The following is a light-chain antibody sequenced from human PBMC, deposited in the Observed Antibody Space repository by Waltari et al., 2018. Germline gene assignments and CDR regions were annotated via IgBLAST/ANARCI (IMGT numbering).Light chain of an antibody. Sequence: SYVLTQSPSLSVAPGQTARITCGARNIGAKGVHWYQQKPGQAPGLVVHDDNDRPPGIPERFSGSNSGDTATLTITRVEAGDEADYYCQVWDTYSDHQVLFGGGTTVTVL. CDR3: QVWDTYSDHQVL. J-gene: IGLJ2*01. V-gene: IGLV3-21*02. CDR2: DDN. CDR1: NIGAKG.